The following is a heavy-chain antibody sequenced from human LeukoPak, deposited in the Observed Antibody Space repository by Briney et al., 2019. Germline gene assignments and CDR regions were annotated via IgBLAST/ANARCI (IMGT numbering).Heavy chain of an antibody. CDR3: ARGVGSGYDGYYYYGMDV. CDR2: INHSGST. J-gene: IGHJ6*02. CDR1: GGSFSGYY. D-gene: IGHD5-12*01. Sequence: SETLSPTCAVYGGSFSGYYWSWIRRPPGKGLEWIGEINHSGSTNYNPSLKSRVTISVDTSKNQFSLKLSSVTAADTAVYYCARGVGSGYDGYYYYGMDVWGQGTTVTVSS. V-gene: IGHV4-34*01.